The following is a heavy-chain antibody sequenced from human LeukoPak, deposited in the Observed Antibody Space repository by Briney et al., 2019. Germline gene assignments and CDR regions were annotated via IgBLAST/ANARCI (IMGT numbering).Heavy chain of an antibody. CDR1: GGTFSSYA. V-gene: IGHV1-46*01. CDR2: INPSGGST. D-gene: IGHD2-2*01. CDR3: ARCFREYQLPQY. J-gene: IGHJ4*02. Sequence: ASVKVSCKASGGTFSSYAISWVRQAPGQGLEWMGIINPSGGSTSYAQKFQGRVTMTRDTSTSTVYMELSSLRSEDTAVYYCARCFREYQLPQYWGQGTLVTVSS.